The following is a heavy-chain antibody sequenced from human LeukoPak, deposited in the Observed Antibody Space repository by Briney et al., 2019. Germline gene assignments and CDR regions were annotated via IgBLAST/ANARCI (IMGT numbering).Heavy chain of an antibody. V-gene: IGHV5-10-1*01. CDR3: ARHDPGAGYSSSWYGYYFDY. D-gene: IGHD6-13*01. CDR1: GYSFTSYW. CDR2: IDPSDSYT. J-gene: IGHJ4*02. Sequence: GESLRISCKGSGYSFTSYWISWVRQMPGKGLEWMGRIDPSDSYTNYSPSFQGHVTISADKSISTAYLQWSSLKASDTATYYCARHDPGAGYSSSWYGYYFDYWGQGTLVTVSS.